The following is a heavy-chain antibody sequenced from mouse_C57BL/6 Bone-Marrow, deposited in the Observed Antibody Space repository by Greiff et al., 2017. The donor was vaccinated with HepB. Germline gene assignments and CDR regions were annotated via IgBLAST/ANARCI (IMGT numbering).Heavy chain of an antibody. CDR2: IYPSDSET. CDR3: ARGGKTGRGY. V-gene: IGHV1-61*01. Sequence: QVQLQQPGAELVKPGASVKMSCKASGYTFTSYWITWVKQRPGQGLEWIGNIYPSDSETHYNQKFKDKATLTVDKSSSTAYMQLSSLTSEDSAVYYCARGGKTGRGYWGQGTTLTVSS. D-gene: IGHD4-1*01. J-gene: IGHJ2*01. CDR1: GYTFTSYW.